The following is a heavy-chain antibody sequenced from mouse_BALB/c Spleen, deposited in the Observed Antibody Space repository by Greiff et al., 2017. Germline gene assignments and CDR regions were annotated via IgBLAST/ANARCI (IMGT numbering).Heavy chain of an antibody. CDR1: GFTFSSFG. CDR3: ARRDYGSSAMDY. J-gene: IGHJ4*01. Sequence: EVKVVESGGGLVQPGGSRKLSCAASGFTFSSFGMHWVRQAPEKGLEWVAYISSGSSTIYYADTVKGRFTISRDNPKNTLFLQMTSLRSEDTAMYYCARRDYGSSAMDYWGQGTSVTVSS. D-gene: IGHD1-1*01. CDR2: ISSGSSTI. V-gene: IGHV5-17*02.